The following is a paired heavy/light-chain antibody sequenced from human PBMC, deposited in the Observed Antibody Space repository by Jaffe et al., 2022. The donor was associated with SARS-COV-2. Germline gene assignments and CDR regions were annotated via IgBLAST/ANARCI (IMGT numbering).Light chain of an antibody. J-gene: IGKJ4*01. CDR3: QYYNDVVT. CDR2: RAS. V-gene: IGKV3-15*01. Sequence: EIVMTQSPATLSVSPGERATLSCRSSQTISTNLAWYQQKPGQAPRLLIYRASTRATGIPARFSGSGSGTQFTLTISSLQSDDFAVYYCQYYNDVVTFGGGTRVEIK. CDR1: QTISTN.
Heavy chain of an antibody. CDR1: GGSIKTATYF. Sequence: QLQLQESGPGLVKPSETLSLTCTVSGGSIKTATYFWGWIRQPPGKGLEWIGSVYYSGTTYYNPSLKGRVTISVDTSKSQFSLRLTSVTAADTAVYYCARRPGGAWYVGYTATWGENWFDPWGQGTLVTVSS. D-gene: IGHD2-21*02. J-gene: IGHJ5*02. CDR2: VYYSGTT. V-gene: IGHV4-39*01. CDR3: ARRPGGAWYVGYTATWGENWFDP.